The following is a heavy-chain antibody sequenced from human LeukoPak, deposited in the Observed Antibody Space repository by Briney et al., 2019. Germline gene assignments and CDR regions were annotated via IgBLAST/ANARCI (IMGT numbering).Heavy chain of an antibody. CDR2: VGGGNDI. J-gene: IGHJ6*02. CDR1: GFTFNIYG. Sequence: PGGSLRLSCAASGFTFNIYGMSWVRQAPGKGLEWVSSVGGGNDIYYADSVKGRFTGSRDDAKNTLYLQMNSLRAEDTAVYYCAKDRVTGTTRFNYYYGMDVWGQGTTVTVSS. CDR3: AKDRVTGTTRFNYYYGMDV. D-gene: IGHD1-20*01. V-gene: IGHV3-23*01.